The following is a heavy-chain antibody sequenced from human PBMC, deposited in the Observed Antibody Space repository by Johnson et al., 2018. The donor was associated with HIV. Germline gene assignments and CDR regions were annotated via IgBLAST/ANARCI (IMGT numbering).Heavy chain of an antibody. J-gene: IGHJ3*02. D-gene: IGHD6-19*01. V-gene: IGHV3-66*02. CDR1: GFTFSSYA. CDR3: AKDSHSSGWSAFDI. CDR2: IYSGGST. Sequence: VQLVESGGGLVQPGGSLRLSCAASGFTFSSYAMGWVRQAPGKGLEWVSVIYSGGSTYYADSVKGRFTISRDNSKNTLYLQMNSLRAEDTAVYYCAKDSHSSGWSAFDIWGQGTMVTVSP.